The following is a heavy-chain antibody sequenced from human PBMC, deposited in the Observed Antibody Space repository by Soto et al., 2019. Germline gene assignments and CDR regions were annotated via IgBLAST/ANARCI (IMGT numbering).Heavy chain of an antibody. CDR1: GYSFTSYW. D-gene: IGHD2-2*01. CDR3: ERQVPSAIRVGYYYGMDV. CDR2: IYPGYSDT. J-gene: IGHJ6*02. Sequence: PGDSLKSSCKGSGYSFTSYWIGWVRQMPGKGLEWMGIIYPGYSDTRYSPSLQGQYTISADKSISTAYLQWSRLKASDTVMYYCERQVPSAIRVGYYYGMDVWGQGTTVTVSS. V-gene: IGHV5-51*01.